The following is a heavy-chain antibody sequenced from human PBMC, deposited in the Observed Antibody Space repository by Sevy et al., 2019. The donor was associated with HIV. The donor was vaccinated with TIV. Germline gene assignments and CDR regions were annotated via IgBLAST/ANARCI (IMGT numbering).Heavy chain of an antibody. J-gene: IGHJ4*02. Sequence: GGSLRLSCAASGFTFSSYRMNWVRQAPGKGLEWVSYISSSSSTIYYADSVKGRFTISRDNAKNSLYLQMNSLRDEDTAVYYCARDSVTDGIRPYGIVGATPRYWGQGTLVTVSS. CDR1: GFTFSSYR. CDR3: ARDSVTDGIRPYGIVGATPRY. D-gene: IGHD1-26*01. CDR2: ISSSSSTI. V-gene: IGHV3-48*02.